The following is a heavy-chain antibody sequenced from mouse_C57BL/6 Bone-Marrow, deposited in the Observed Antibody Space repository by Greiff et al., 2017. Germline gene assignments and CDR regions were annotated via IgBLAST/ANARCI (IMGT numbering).Heavy chain of an antibody. CDR1: GFTFSSYA. Sequence: EVQRVESGEGLVKPGGSLKLSCAASGFTFSSYAMSWVRQTPEKRLEWVAYISSGGDYIYYADTVKGRFTISRDNARNTLYLQMSSLKSEDTAMYYCTRDARTTARRRFAYGGQGTLVTVSA. CDR3: TRDARTTARRRFAY. J-gene: IGHJ3*01. CDR2: ISSGGDYI. D-gene: IGHD1-2*01. V-gene: IGHV5-9-1*02.